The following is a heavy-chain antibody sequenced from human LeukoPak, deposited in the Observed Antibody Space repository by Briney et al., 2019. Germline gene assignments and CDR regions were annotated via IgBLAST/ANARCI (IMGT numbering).Heavy chain of an antibody. J-gene: IGHJ4*02. CDR1: GFTFSGCG. V-gene: IGHV3-30*18. D-gene: IGHD6-6*01. CDR3: AKDQAARQFDY. Sequence: GGSLRLSCAASGFTFSGCGMHWVRLAPGKGLEWVAAISFDGSNKYHADSVRGRFTISRDNSKNTLFLQMNSLRAEDTAVYYCAKDQAARQFDYWGQGTLVTVSS. CDR2: ISFDGSNK.